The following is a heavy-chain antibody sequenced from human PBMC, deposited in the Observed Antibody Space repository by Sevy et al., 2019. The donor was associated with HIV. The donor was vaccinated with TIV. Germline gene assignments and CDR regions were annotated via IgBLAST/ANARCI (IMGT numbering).Heavy chain of an antibody. J-gene: IGHJ5*02. CDR2: ISVYNGKI. D-gene: IGHD3-22*01. V-gene: IGHV1-18*01. CDR1: GYTFTSFG. Sequence: ASVKVSCKASGYTFTSFGISWVRQAPGQGLEWVGWISVYNGKINYAQNFQGRVTMTTGTSRRTAYMELKSLRSDDTAVYYCARRGAFDFDTSGFLSPWGQGTLVTVSS. CDR3: ARRGAFDFDTSGFLSP.